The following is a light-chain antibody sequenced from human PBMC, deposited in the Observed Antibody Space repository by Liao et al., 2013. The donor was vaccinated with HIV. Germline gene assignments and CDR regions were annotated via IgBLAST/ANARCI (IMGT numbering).Light chain of an antibody. CDR2: KDS. J-gene: IGLJ1*01. CDR3: QSADGGGSYV. CDR1: ALPNQY. Sequence: SYELTQPPSVSVSPGQTARITCSGDALPNQYAHWYQQRPGQAPVLVMFKDSQRPSGIPERFSASSSGTTVTLTISGVQAEDEADYFCQSADGGGSYVFGTGTKVTVL. V-gene: IGLV3-25*03.